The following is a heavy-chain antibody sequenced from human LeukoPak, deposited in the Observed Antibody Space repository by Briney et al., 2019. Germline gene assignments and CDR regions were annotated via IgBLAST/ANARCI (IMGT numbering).Heavy chain of an antibody. Sequence: GGSLRLSCAASGFTFSSYEMNWVRQAPGKGLEWVSYSSSSGSTIYYADSVKGRFTISRDNAKNSLYLQMNSLRAEDTAVYYCAELGIMIGGVWGKGTTVTISS. J-gene: IGHJ6*04. CDR2: SSSSGSTI. V-gene: IGHV3-48*03. D-gene: IGHD3-16*01. CDR3: AELGIMIGGV. CDR1: GFTFSSYE.